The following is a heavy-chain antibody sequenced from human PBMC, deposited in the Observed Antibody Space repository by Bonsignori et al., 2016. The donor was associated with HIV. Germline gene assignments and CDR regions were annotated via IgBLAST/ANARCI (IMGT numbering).Heavy chain of an antibody. CDR3: ARGLSRRFGEWVDY. CDR1: GGTFSSYG. D-gene: IGHD3-10*01. Sequence: SVKVSCKASGGTFSSYGISWVRQAPGQGLEWMGGIIPIFGTANYAQKFQGRVTITADESTSTAYMELSSLRSEDTAVYYCARGLSRRFGEWVDYWGQGTLVTVSS. J-gene: IGHJ4*02. CDR2: IIPIFGTA. V-gene: IGHV1-69*13.